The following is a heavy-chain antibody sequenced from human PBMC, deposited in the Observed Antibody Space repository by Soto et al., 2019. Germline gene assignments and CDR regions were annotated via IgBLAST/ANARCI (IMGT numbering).Heavy chain of an antibody. D-gene: IGHD3-3*02. Sequence: XASLRLSCAASGFAFSNYEMNWVRQAPGKGLEWVSYISLSGSTIYYADSVKGRFTISRDDAKNSLYLQMDSLRADDTAVYYCARESFSASPNFFDYWGQGTPVTVSS. J-gene: IGHJ4*02. CDR1: GFAFSNYE. CDR2: ISLSGSTI. V-gene: IGHV3-48*03. CDR3: ARESFSASPNFFDY.